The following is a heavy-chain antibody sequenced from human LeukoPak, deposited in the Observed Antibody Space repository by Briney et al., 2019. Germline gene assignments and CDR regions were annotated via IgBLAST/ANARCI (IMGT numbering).Heavy chain of an antibody. CDR2: IFQRGYS. CDR3: AGDKEASGNGRPNWFDP. Sequence: SETLSLTCAVSGYSISSGYYWGWIRQPPGKGLQWIGSIFQRGYSYYNPSLKSRVTISVDTSKNQFSLKLSSVTAADTAVYYCAGDKEASGNGRPNWFDPWRQGTLVTVSS. D-gene: IGHD4-23*01. J-gene: IGHJ5*02. CDR1: GYSISSGYY. V-gene: IGHV4-38-2*01.